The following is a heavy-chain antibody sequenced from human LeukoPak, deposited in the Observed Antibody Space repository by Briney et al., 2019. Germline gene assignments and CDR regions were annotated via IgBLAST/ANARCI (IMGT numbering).Heavy chain of an antibody. CDR1: GGSISSYY. V-gene: IGHV4-4*07. Sequence: PAETLSLTCTVSGGSISSYYWSWIRQPAGKGLXXXGRIYTSGGTNYNPSLKSRLTMSVDTSKNQFSLKLSSVTAADTAAYYCARVNYGSGVFDYWGQGSLVTVSS. J-gene: IGHJ4*02. CDR2: IYTSGGT. CDR3: ARVNYGSGVFDY. D-gene: IGHD3-10*01.